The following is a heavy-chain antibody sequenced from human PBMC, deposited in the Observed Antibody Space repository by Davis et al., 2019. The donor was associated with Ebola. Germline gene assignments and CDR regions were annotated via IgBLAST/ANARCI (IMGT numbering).Heavy chain of an antibody. CDR3: ARDFAFGGVIGYFDY. CDR1: GFTFSSYS. V-gene: IGHV3-21*01. Sequence: GESLKISCAASGFTFSSYSMNWVRQAPGKGLEWVSSISSSSSYIYYADSVKGRFTISRDNAKNSLYLQMNSLRAEDTAVYYCARDFAFGGVIGYFDYWGQGTLVTVSS. J-gene: IGHJ4*02. CDR2: ISSSSSYI. D-gene: IGHD3-16*02.